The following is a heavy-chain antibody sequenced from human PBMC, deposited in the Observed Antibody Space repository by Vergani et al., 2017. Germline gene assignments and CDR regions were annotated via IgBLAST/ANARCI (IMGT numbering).Heavy chain of an antibody. CDR3: AREQLSHLYYGMDV. J-gene: IGHJ6*02. Sequence: QVQLVQSGAEVKKPGSSVKVSCKASGGTFSSYTISWVRQAPGQGLEWMGRIIPILGIANYAQKFQGRVTITADKSTSTAYMELSSLRSEDTAVYYCAREQLSHLYYGMDVWGQGTTVTVSS. V-gene: IGHV1-69*02. D-gene: IGHD6-6*01. CDR2: IIPILGIA. CDR1: GGTFSSYT.